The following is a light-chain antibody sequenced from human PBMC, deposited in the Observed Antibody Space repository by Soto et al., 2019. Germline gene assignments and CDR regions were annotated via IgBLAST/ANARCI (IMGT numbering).Light chain of an antibody. V-gene: IGKV3-11*01. J-gene: IGKJ4*01. CDR1: QSVSRY. Sequence: DIVLTQSPATMSLSPGERANISCRASQSVSRYLAWYQQKPGQAPRLLIYDASNRATGIPARFSGSGSGTDFTLTISSLEPEDFAVYYCQQRSDWPSTFGGGTKVEI. CDR3: QQRSDWPST. CDR2: DAS.